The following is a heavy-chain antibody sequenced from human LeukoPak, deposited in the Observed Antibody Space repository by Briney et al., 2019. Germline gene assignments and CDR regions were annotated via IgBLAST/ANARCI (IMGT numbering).Heavy chain of an antibody. J-gene: IGHJ4*02. CDR2: IYSGGST. Sequence: PGGSLRLSCAASGFTVSSNYMSWVRQAPGKGLEWVSVIYSGGSTYYADSVKGRFTISRDNSKNTLYLQMNSLRAEDTAVYYCARDKDVGATLLDYWGQGTLVTVSS. CDR3: ARDKDVGATLLDY. CDR1: GFTVSSNY. D-gene: IGHD1-26*01. V-gene: IGHV3-53*01.